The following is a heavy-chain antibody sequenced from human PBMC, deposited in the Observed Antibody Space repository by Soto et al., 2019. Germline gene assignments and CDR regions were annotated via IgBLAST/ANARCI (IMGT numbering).Heavy chain of an antibody. J-gene: IGHJ4*02. CDR2: ISSSGSTI. V-gene: IGHV3-11*01. CDR1: GFTFSDYY. CDR3: ARVLRYFDWLFDPYYFDY. Sequence: GGSLRLSCAACGFTFSDYYMSWIRQAPGKXLEWVSYISSSGSTIYYADSVKGRFTISRDNAKNSLYLQMNSLRAEDTAVYYCARVLRYFDWLFDPYYFDYWGQGTLVTVSS. D-gene: IGHD3-9*01.